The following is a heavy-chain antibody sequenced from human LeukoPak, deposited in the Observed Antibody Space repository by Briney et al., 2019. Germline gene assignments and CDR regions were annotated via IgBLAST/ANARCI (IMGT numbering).Heavy chain of an antibody. J-gene: IGHJ3*02. D-gene: IGHD6-19*01. CDR2: INPNSGDT. CDR1: GYTFTGYY. Sequence: ASVKVSCTASGYTFTGYYMHWVRQAPGQGLEWMGWINPNSGDTNYAQRFQGRVTMTRDTAISTAYMELSSLRSDDTAVYYCARVAVAGGFDIWGQGTMVTVSS. V-gene: IGHV1-2*02. CDR3: ARVAVAGGFDI.